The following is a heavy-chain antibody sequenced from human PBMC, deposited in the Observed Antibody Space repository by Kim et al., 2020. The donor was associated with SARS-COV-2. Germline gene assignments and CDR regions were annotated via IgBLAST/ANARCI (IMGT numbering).Heavy chain of an antibody. CDR3: ARDRYPHDGMDV. V-gene: IGHV3-53*04. J-gene: IGHJ6*02. Sequence: YYAESVKGRFTISRHNTKNTLYLQMNRLRAEDTAVYYCARDRYPHDGMDVWGQGTTVTVSS. D-gene: IGHD3-9*01.